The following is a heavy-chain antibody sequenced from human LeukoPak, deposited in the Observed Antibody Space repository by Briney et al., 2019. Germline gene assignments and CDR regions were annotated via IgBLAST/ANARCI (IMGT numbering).Heavy chain of an antibody. CDR1: GFTYSSSW. J-gene: IGHJ4*02. D-gene: IGHD2-2*01. CDR3: TRPESSSSLACDH. V-gene: IGHV3-74*01. Sequence: GGSLRLSCAASGFTYSSSWMHWVRQAPGKGLVWVSRINSDGSTTNYADSVKGRFIISRDNAKNTLYLQMNSLRAEDTAVYYCTRPESSSSLACDHWGQGTLVTVSS. CDR2: INSDGSTT.